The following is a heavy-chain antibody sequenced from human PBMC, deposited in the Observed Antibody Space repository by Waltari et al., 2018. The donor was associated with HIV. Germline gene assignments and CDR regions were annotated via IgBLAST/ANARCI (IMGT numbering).Heavy chain of an antibody. J-gene: IGHJ6*02. CDR3: ATDFSGMVRAYSYYSLDV. CDR1: GHTLSELS. Sequence: QVQLVQSGAEVKKPGASVKVSCKVSGHTLSELSMHWVRQVPGKGLEWMGNFDPKDDETIYAQKVQGRVTMTEDTSSDTAYMELSSLTSGDMAVYYCATDFSGMVRAYSYYSLDVWGQGTTVTVSS. V-gene: IGHV1-24*01. CDR2: FDPKDDET. D-gene: IGHD3-10*01.